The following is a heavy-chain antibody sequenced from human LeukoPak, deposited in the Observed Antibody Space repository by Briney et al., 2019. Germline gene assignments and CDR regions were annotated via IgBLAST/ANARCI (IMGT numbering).Heavy chain of an antibody. D-gene: IGHD6-13*01. V-gene: IGHV1-2*02. CDR1: GYTFTGYY. CDR2: INPNSGGT. Sequence: RASVKVSCKASGYTFTGYYIHWVRQAPGQGLEYMGWINPNSGGTIYAQNFQGRVTMTRDTSRNTAYMELSRLRSDDTAVYYCARGGDSSSWYGWFDPWGQGTLVTVSS. CDR3: ARGGDSSSWYGWFDP. J-gene: IGHJ5*02.